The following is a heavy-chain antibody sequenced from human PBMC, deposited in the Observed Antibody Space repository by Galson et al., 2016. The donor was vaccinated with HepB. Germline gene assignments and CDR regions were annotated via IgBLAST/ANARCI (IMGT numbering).Heavy chain of an antibody. J-gene: IGHJ6*03. CDR2: IHSGGDT. D-gene: IGHD2-21*02. Sequence: SLRLSCAASGFIVSNNYMSWVRQAPGKGLEWVSVIHSGGDTYYADSVKGRFTISKDNSKNMIYLQMNSLRAEDTAVYYCAREGIDCGGDCYGRPTYYMDVWGSGTTVIVSS. CDR1: GFIVSNNY. CDR3: AREGIDCGGDCYGRPTYYMDV. V-gene: IGHV3-53*01.